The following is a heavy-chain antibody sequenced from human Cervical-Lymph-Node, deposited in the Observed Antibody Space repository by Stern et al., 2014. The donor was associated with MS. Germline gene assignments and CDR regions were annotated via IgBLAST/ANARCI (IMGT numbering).Heavy chain of an antibody. CDR1: GVTFSSRA. CDR2: ISSDGSNA. V-gene: IGHV3-30*09. CDR3: ASNTYSYGYGVDD. D-gene: IGHD5-18*01. Sequence: VQLVESGGGVVQPGRSLRLSCAVSGVTFSSRAMHWVRQAPDKGLEWVAIISSDGSNAYYADSVKGRFAISRDNSQSTLLLQMNSLRPEDTAVYYCASNTYSYGYGVDDWGPGTLVTVSS. J-gene: IGHJ4*02.